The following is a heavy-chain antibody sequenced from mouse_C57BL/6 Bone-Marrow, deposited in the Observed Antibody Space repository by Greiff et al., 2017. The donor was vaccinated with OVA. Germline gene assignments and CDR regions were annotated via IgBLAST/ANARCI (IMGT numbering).Heavy chain of an antibody. CDR2: ISGGGGNT. V-gene: IGHV5-9*01. CDR3: ARGGLRVVATNDY. D-gene: IGHD1-1*01. CDR1: GFTFSSYT. J-gene: IGHJ2*01. Sequence: EVKLVESGGGLVKPGGSLKLSCAASGFTFSSYTMSWVRQTPEQRLEWVATISGGGGNTYYPDSVKGRFTISRDNAKNTLYLQMSILRSEDTALYYCARGGLRVVATNDYWGQGTTLTVSS.